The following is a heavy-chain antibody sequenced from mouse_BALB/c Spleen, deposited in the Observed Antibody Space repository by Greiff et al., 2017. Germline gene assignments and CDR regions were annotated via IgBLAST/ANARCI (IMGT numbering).Heavy chain of an antibody. CDR3: TREFYGAWFAY. CDR2: IYPGSGST. J-gene: IGHJ3*01. D-gene: IGHD1-1*01. CDR1: GYTFTSYW. V-gene: IGHV1S22*01. Sequence: LQQPGSELVRPGASVKLSCKASGYTFTSYWIHWVKQRHGQGLEWIGNIYPGSGSTNYDEKFKSKGTLTVDTSSSTAYMHLSSLTSEDSAVYYCTREFYGAWFAYWGQGTLVTVSA.